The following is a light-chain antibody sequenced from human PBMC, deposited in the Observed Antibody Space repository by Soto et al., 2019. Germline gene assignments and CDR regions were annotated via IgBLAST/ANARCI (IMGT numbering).Light chain of an antibody. CDR1: QSISRT. CDR3: HQYNSWPPWT. Sequence: EIVLTQSPSILSVSPGERATLSCRASQSISRTLAWYQQKPGQAPKLLISDSSTRDTGIPARFSGSGSATEFTLTIISMLSEDFALYYCHQYNSWPPWTFGQGTKVEI. J-gene: IGKJ2*02. V-gene: IGKV3-15*01. CDR2: DSS.